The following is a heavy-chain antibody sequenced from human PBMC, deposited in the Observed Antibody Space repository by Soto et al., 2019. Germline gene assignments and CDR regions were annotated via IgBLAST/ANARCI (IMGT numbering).Heavy chain of an antibody. CDR1: GFTFSSFE. CDR2: ISSSADTI. D-gene: IGHD6-13*01. Sequence: PGGSLRLSCAASGFTFSSFEMNWVRQAPGKGLEWLSYISSSADTIYYADSVRGRFTTSRDNAKNSLYLQMNSLRAGDTAVYYCARRSPRSWSPDYYYGMDVWGQGTTVTVSS. J-gene: IGHJ6*02. V-gene: IGHV3-48*03. CDR3: ARRSPRSWSPDYYYGMDV.